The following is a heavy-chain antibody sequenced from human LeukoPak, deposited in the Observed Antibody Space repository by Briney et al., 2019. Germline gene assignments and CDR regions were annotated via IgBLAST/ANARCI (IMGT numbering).Heavy chain of an antibody. D-gene: IGHD2-15*01. CDR1: GFTFSSYE. V-gene: IGHV3-48*03. CDR3: ARGRGGYYYYGMDV. CDR2: ISSSGSTI. Sequence: PGGSLRLSCAASGFTFSSYEMNWVRQAPGKGLEWVSYISSSGSTIYYADSVKGRFTISRDNAKNSLYLQMSSLRAEDTAVYYCARGRGGYYYYGMDVWGQGTTVTVSS. J-gene: IGHJ6*02.